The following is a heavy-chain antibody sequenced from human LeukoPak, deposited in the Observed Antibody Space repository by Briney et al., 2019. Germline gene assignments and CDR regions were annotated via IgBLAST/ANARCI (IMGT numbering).Heavy chain of an antibody. CDR3: AKDFWSSGLYYFDS. D-gene: IGHD6-19*01. CDR2: ISYDGSNK. CDR1: GLSFSSYG. Sequence: GGSLRLSCAASGLSFSSYGMHWVRQAPGKGLEWVAVISYDGSNKFYADSVEGRFTISRDNSKNTLYLQMNSLRGEDTAVYHCAKDFWSSGLYYFDSWGQGTLVTVSS. V-gene: IGHV3-30*18. J-gene: IGHJ4*02.